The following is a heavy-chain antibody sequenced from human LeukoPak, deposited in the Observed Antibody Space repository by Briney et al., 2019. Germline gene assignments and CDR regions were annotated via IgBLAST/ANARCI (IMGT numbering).Heavy chain of an antibody. CDR2: INWNGGST. J-gene: IGHJ4*02. V-gene: IGHV3-20*04. Sequence: GGSLRLSCAASGFTFDDYGMSWVRQAPGEGLEWVSGINWNGGSTGYANSVKGRFTISRDNAKNSLYLQMNSLRAEDTALYYCARVAAAVFDFDYWGQGTLVTVSS. D-gene: IGHD6-13*01. CDR1: GFTFDDYG. CDR3: ARVAAAVFDFDY.